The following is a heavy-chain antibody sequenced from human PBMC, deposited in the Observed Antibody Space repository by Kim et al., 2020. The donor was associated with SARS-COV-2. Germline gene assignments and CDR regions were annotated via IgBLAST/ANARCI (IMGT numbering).Heavy chain of an antibody. CDR2: IYYSGST. CDR1: GGSISSSSYY. CDR3: AGRGYSSSWYSLHFDY. V-gene: IGHV4-39*01. D-gene: IGHD6-13*01. J-gene: IGHJ4*01. Sequence: SETLSLTCTVSGGSISSSSYYWGWIRQPPGKGLEWIGSIYYSGSTYYNPSLKSRVTISVDTTKNQFSLKLGSVTAADTAVYYCAGRGYSSSWYSLHFDY.